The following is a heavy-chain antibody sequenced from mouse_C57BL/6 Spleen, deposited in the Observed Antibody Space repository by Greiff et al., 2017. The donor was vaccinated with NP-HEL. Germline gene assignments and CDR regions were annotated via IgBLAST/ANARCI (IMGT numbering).Heavy chain of an antibody. CDR3: ARGELGKGYCDV. V-gene: IGHV5-17*01. CDR1: GFTFSDYG. J-gene: IGHJ1*03. D-gene: IGHD4-1*01. CDR2: ISSGSSTI. Sequence: EVMLVESGGGLVKPGGSLKLSCAASGFTFSDYGMHWVRQAPEKGLEWVAYISSGSSTIYYADTVKGRFTISRDNAKNTLFLHMTSRRAEDTAMEYCARGELGKGYCDVGGTGTTVTVSS.